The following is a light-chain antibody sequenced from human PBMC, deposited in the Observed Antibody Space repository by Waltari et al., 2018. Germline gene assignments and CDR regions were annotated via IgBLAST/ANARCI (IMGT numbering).Light chain of an antibody. V-gene: IGKV3-20*01. CDR1: QRLSKNY. CDR3: QQYGSSVMYT. Sequence: EVVLTQSPRTLSLSPGERATLSCRASQRLSKNYLAWYHQKPGQAPRLLIYGASNRAAGIPDRFSGSGSGTDFTLTISRLEPEDFAVYYCQQYGSSVMYTFGQGTKLEIK. J-gene: IGKJ2*01. CDR2: GAS.